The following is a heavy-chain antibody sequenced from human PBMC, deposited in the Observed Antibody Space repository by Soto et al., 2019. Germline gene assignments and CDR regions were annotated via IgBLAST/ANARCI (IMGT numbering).Heavy chain of an antibody. Sequence: EVQLVESGGDLVQPGGSLRLSCAASGFTFTNYYIAWVRQVPGKGLEWVSMIYTDGGTYYADSVKGRFTSSRDNSKNTVFLQMNSLRAEGTAIYYCARDGGSWSFDIWGQGTMVTVSS. CDR2: IYTDGGT. D-gene: IGHD3-16*01. CDR1: GFTFTNYY. CDR3: ARDGGSWSFDI. J-gene: IGHJ3*02. V-gene: IGHV3-66*01.